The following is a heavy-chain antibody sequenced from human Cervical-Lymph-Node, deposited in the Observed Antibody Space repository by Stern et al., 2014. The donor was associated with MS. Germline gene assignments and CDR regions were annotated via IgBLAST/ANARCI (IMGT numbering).Heavy chain of an antibody. V-gene: IGHV3-11*01. CDR3: ARDRIAVAGTSRWFDP. Sequence: DQLVQSGGGLVKPGGSLRLSCAASGFTFSDYYMSWIRQAPGKGLEWVSYISSSGSTIYYADSVKGRFTISRDNAKNSLYLQMNSLRAEDTAVYYCARDRIAVAGTSRWFDPWGQGTLVTVSS. CDR1: GFTFSDYY. J-gene: IGHJ5*02. CDR2: ISSSGSTI. D-gene: IGHD6-19*01.